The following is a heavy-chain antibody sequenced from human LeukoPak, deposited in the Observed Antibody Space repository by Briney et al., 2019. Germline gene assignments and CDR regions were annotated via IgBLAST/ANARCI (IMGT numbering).Heavy chain of an antibody. Sequence: SQTLSLTCTVSGGSISSGGYYWSWIRQPPGKGLEWIGYIYHSGSTYYNPSLKSRVTISVDRSKNQFSLKLSSVTAADTAVYYCAKDRLGCGSNTCYDVSNVWGQGTMVIVSS. CDR2: IYHSGST. D-gene: IGHD3-16*01. CDR1: GGSISSGGYY. V-gene: IGHV4-30-2*01. CDR3: AKDRLGCGSNTCYDVSNV. J-gene: IGHJ3*01.